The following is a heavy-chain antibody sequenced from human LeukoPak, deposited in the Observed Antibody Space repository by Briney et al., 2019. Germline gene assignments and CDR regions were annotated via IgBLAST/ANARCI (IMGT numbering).Heavy chain of an antibody. CDR1: GYTFTSYA. V-gene: IGHV7-4-1*02. Sequence: ASVKVSCKASGYTFTSYAMNWVRQAPGQGLEWMGWINTNTGNPTYAQGFTGRFVFSLDTTVSTAYLQISSLKAEDTAVYYCARETYVDTAMADYYYYYMDVWGKGTTVTVSS. J-gene: IGHJ6*03. CDR3: ARETYVDTAMADYYYYYMDV. CDR2: INTNTGNP. D-gene: IGHD5-18*01.